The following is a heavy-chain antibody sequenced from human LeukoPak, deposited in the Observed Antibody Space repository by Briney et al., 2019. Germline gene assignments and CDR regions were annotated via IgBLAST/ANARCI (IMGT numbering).Heavy chain of an antibody. V-gene: IGHV1-18*01. J-gene: IGHJ4*02. D-gene: IGHD3-22*01. CDR2: ISAYNGNT. Sequence: GASVKVSCKASGYTFTSYGISWVRQAPGQGLEWMGWISAYNGNTNYAQKFQGRVTITTDESTSTAYMELSSLRSEDTAVYYCARGQHSSGYYLPNWGQGTLVTVSS. CDR3: ARGQHSSGYYLPN. CDR1: GYTFTSYG.